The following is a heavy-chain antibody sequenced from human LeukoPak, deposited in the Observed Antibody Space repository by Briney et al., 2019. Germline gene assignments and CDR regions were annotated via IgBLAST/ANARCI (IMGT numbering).Heavy chain of an antibody. CDR3: AKDGSPITIFGVVPDY. J-gene: IGHJ4*02. V-gene: IGHV3-30*02. D-gene: IGHD3-3*01. CDR2: IWYDGSNK. Sequence: GGSLRLSCAASGFTFSSYGMHWVRQAPGKGLEWVAVIWYDGSNKYYADSVKGRFTISRDNSKNTLYLQMNSLRAEDTAVYYCAKDGSPITIFGVVPDYWGQGTLVTVSS. CDR1: GFTFSSYG.